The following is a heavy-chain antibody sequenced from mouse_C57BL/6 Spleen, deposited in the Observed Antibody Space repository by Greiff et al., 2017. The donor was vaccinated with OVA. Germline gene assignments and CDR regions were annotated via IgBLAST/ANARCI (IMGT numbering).Heavy chain of an antibody. CDR3: ARRDYYGSRSYAMDY. CDR1: GIDFSRYW. D-gene: IGHD1-1*01. J-gene: IGHJ4*01. V-gene: IGHV4-1*01. Sequence: VQLKESGGGLVQPGGSLKLSCAASGIDFSRYWMSWVRRAPGKGLEWIGEINPDSSTINYAPSLKDKFIISRDNAKNTLYLQMSKVRSEDTALYYCARRDYYGSRSYAMDYWGQGTSVTVSS. CDR2: INPDSSTI.